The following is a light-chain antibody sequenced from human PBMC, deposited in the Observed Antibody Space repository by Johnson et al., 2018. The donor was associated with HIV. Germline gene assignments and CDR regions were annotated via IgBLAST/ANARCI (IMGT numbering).Light chain of an antibody. V-gene: IGLV1-51*01. CDR3: GTWDSSLNAFV. J-gene: IGLJ1*01. CDR2: DNN. Sequence: QSVLTQPPSVSAAPGQKVTIPCSGSSSNIGNNYVSWYQELPGTAPKLLIYDNNKRPSGIPDRFSGSKSGTSATLGITGLQTGDEADYYCGTWDSSLNAFVFGTGTKVTVL. CDR1: SSNIGNNY.